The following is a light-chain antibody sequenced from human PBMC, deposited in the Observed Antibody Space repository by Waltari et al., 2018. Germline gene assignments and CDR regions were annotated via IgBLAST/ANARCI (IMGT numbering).Light chain of an antibody. Sequence: AIQMTQPPSSLSPSVGDRVTITCRASQGIRNDLGWYQQKPGKAPKLLIYAASSLQSGVPSRFSGSGSGTDFTLTISSLQPEDFATYYCLQDYNYPLTFGGGTKVEIK. V-gene: IGKV1-6*01. CDR1: QGIRND. CDR2: AAS. CDR3: LQDYNYPLT. J-gene: IGKJ4*01.